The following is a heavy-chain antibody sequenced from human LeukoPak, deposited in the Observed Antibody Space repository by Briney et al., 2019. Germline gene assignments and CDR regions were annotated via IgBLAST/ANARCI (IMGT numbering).Heavy chain of an antibody. Sequence: PGGSLRLSCAASRFTFSDYTMTWIRQAPGKGLEWVSYISSSGSTIYYADSVKGRFTISRDNAKNSLYLQMNSLRAEDTAVYYCARAGYKPYYYDSRGYPFDYWGQGTLVTVSS. CDR3: ARAGYKPYYYDSRGYPFDY. V-gene: IGHV3-11*01. CDR1: RFTFSDYT. CDR2: ISSSGSTI. D-gene: IGHD3-22*01. J-gene: IGHJ4*02.